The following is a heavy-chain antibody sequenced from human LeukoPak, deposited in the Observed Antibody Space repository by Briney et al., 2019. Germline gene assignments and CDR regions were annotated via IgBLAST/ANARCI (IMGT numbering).Heavy chain of an antibody. CDR3: AKDLYGSGWHNYFDP. Sequence: QPGGSLRLSCAASGFTFSNYAMHWVRQAPGKGLEWVAVISYDGNNKYYADSVKGRFTISRDNSKNTLYMQMNSLRTEDTAVYHCAKDLYGSGWHNYFDPWGQGALVTVSS. CDR2: ISYDGNNK. J-gene: IGHJ5*02. D-gene: IGHD6-19*01. CDR1: GFTFSNYA. V-gene: IGHV3-30-3*01.